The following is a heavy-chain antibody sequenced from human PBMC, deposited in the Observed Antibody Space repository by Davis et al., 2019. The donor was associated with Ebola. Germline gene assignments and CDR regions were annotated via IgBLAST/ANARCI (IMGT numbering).Heavy chain of an antibody. CDR2: IIPILGIA. D-gene: IGHD6-19*01. V-gene: IGHV1-69*04. Sequence: SVKVSCKASAGTFSSYAISWVRQAPGQGLEWMGRIIPILGIANYAQKFQGRVTITADKSTSTAYMELSSLRSEDTAVYYCARGLGYGMDVWGQGTTVTVSS. CDR3: ARGLGYGMDV. J-gene: IGHJ6*02. CDR1: AGTFSSYA.